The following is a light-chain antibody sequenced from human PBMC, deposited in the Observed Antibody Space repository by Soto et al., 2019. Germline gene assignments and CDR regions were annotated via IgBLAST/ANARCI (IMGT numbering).Light chain of an antibody. CDR1: QSVSSHY. J-gene: IGKJ1*01. Sequence: EIVLTQSPGTLSLSPGERATLSCRASQSVSSHYLAWYQQQKPGQAPRLLIYGASSRATGVPDRFSGSGSGTDFTLAISRREPEDFVVYYCQQYGSSSWTFGQGTKVELK. V-gene: IGKV3-20*01. CDR3: QQYGSSSWT. CDR2: GAS.